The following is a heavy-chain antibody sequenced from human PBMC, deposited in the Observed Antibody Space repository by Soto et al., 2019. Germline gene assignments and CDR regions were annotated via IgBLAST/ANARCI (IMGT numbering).Heavy chain of an antibody. CDR1: GGSINSSDYY. Sequence: SETLSLTCTVSGGSINSSDYYWGRIRQPPGKGLEWIGSIYNTGSTYYNPSLKSRVTISVDTSKNQFSLKLSSVTAADTALYYCARRQQLVTSYYFDYWGQGTLVTVSS. J-gene: IGHJ4*02. CDR3: ARRQQLVTSYYFDY. D-gene: IGHD6-13*01. CDR2: IYNTGST. V-gene: IGHV4-39*01.